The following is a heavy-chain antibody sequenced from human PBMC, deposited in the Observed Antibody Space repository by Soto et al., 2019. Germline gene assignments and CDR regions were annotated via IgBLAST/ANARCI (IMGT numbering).Heavy chain of an antibody. CDR3: ARDASGPFDY. V-gene: IGHV3-53*01. D-gene: IGHD6-25*01. J-gene: IGHJ4*02. Sequence: GSLRLSCAATGFTVSRSMSWVRQAPGRGLECVSFIYDDGNTYYTDSVKGRFTISRDISKNTLYLQMDSLRVEDTAGYFCARDASGPFDYWGQGTPVTVSS. CDR1: GFTVSRS. CDR2: IYDDGNT.